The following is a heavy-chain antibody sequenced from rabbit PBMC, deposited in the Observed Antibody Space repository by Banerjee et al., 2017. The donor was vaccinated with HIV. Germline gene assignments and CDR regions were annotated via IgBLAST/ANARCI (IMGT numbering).Heavy chain of an antibody. V-gene: IGHV1S40*01. J-gene: IGHJ4*01. CDR3: AREVVESVGYWE. D-gene: IGHD1-1*01. CDR2: IGAGSSGST. Sequence: QSLEESGGDLVKPGASLTLTCTASGIDFSSYYMCWVRQAPGKGLEWIASIGAGSSGSTYYASWVNGRFTISKTSSTTVTLQMTSLTAADTATYFCAREVVESVGYWEWGPGTLVTVS. CDR1: GIDFSSYY.